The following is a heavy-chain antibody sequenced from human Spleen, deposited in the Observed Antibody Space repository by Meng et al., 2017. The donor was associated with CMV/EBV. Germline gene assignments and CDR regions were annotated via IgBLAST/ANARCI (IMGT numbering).Heavy chain of an antibody. CDR2: IYYSGTT. D-gene: IGHD2-8*01. V-gene: IGHV4-39*07. J-gene: IGHJ4*02. CDR1: GGSISNSSYY. CDR3: ARGGLYSTMLDY. Sequence: SETLSLTCTVSGGSISNSSYYWGWFRQSPGKGLEWIGSIYYSGTTYYNPSLKSRVTISADTSRKELSLTLTSVTAADTAVYYCARGGLYSTMLDYWGQGTLVTVSS.